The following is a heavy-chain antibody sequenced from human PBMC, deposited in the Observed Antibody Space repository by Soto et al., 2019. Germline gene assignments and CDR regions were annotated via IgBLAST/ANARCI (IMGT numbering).Heavy chain of an antibody. CDR1: GFTFSSYA. CDR2: ISSNGGST. Sequence: GGSLRLSCAASGFTFSSYAMHWVRQAPGKGLEYVSAISSNGGSTYYANSVKGRFTISRDNSKNTLYLQMGSLRAEDMAVYYCARVQDTGYFDYWGQGTLVTVSS. J-gene: IGHJ4*02. CDR3: ARVQDTGYFDY. V-gene: IGHV3-64*01.